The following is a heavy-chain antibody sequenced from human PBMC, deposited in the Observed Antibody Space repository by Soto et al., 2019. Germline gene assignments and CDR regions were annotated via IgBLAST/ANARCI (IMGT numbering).Heavy chain of an antibody. Sequence: LRLSCAASGFTFSNYAMNWVRQAPGEGLEWFSGISGSGGGTYYTDSVKGRFTISRDNAKNTLYLQMNSVRADDTAVYYCAGRVNYLDRRDSFLPAFDYWGQGALVTVSS. V-gene: IGHV3-23*01. CDR3: AGRVNYLDRRDSFLPAFDY. J-gene: IGHJ4*02. CDR2: ISGSGGGT. CDR1: GFTFSNYA. D-gene: IGHD3-22*01.